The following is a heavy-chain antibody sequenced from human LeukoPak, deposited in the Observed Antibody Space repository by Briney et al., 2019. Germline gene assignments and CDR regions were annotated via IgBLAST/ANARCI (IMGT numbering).Heavy chain of an antibody. CDR1: GFTFSSYG. J-gene: IGHJ6*04. CDR2: IWYDGSNK. D-gene: IGHD3-9*01. Sequence: GGSLRLSCAASGFTFSSYGMHWVRQAPGKGLEWVAVIWYDGSNKYYADSVKGRFTISRDNSKNTLYLQMNSLRAEDTAVYYCARERLRYFDWLPNYYYYYGTDVWGKGTTVTVSS. CDR3: ARERLRYFDWLPNYYYYYGTDV. V-gene: IGHV3-33*01.